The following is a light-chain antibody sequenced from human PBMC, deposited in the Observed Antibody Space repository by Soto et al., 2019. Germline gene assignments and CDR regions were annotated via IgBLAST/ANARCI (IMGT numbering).Light chain of an antibody. J-gene: IGLJ2*01. CDR2: QDD. V-gene: IGLV3-1*01. CDR3: QAWDNITPV. CDR1: KLGDRY. Sequence: SYELTQSLSVSVSPGQTASITCSGDKLGDRYASWYQQRPGQSPMLLIYQDDKRPSGIPERFSGFNSGNTATLTISGTQALDEADYYCQAWDNITPVFGGGTK.